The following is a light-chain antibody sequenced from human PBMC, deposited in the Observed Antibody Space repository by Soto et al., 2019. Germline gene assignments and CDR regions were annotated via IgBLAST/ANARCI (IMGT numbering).Light chain of an antibody. CDR2: GAF. CDR1: PSVTNF. Sequence: EIVLTQSPATLSLSPGERATLSCRASPSVTNFLAWYQQKPGQAPRLLIYGAFNRATGIPARFSGSGSGTDFTLTISRLEPEDFAVYYCHQYGSSPLTFGGGTRVEI. J-gene: IGKJ4*01. CDR3: HQYGSSPLT. V-gene: IGKV3-20*01.